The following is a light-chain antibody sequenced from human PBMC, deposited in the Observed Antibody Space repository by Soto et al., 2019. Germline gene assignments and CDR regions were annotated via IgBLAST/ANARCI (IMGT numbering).Light chain of an antibody. CDR1: SGHSTYA. CDR2: LKSDGSL. CDR3: QTWGTGIWV. Sequence: QSVLTQSPSASASLGASVKLTCTLSSGHSTYAIAWHQQQPEKGPRFLMKLKSDGSLIKGDGIPDRFSGSSSGADRYLTISSLQSEDEADYYCQTWGTGIWVFGGGTKVTVL. J-gene: IGLJ2*01. V-gene: IGLV4-69*02.